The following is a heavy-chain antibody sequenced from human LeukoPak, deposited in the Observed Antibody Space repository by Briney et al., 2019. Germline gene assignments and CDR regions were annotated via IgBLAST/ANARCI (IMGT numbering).Heavy chain of an antibody. CDR3: ARESYYDSNDAFDI. CDR2: IIPIFGTA. J-gene: IGHJ3*02. D-gene: IGHD3-22*01. V-gene: IGHV1-69*05. Sequence: SVKVSCKASGGTFSSYAISWVRQAPGQGLEWMGRIIPIFGTADYAQKFQGRVTITTDESTSTAHMELSSLRSEDTAVYYCARESYYDSNDAFDIWGQGTMVTVSS. CDR1: GGTFSSYA.